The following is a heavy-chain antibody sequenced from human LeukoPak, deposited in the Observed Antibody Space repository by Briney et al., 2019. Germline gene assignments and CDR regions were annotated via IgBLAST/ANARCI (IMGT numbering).Heavy chain of an antibody. CDR1: GFTFSTYT. CDR3: ARLTGVVNAFDY. J-gene: IGHJ4*02. V-gene: IGHV3-21*01. CDR2: ISSGSSDI. Sequence: PGGSLRLSCAASGFTFSTYTINWVRQAPGKGLEWVSSISSGSSDISYADSVKGRFTISRDNAKYSLYLQVNSLRAEDTAVYYCARLTGVVNAFDYWGQGTLVTVSS. D-gene: IGHD3-22*01.